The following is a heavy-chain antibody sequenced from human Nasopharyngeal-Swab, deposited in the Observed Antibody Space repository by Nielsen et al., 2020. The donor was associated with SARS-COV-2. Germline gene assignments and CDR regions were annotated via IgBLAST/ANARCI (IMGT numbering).Heavy chain of an antibody. CDR3: AKDRGSCGYYYGMDV. Sequence: RQAPGQGLEWVAVISYDGSNKYYADSVKGRFTISRDNSKNTLYLQMNSLRAEDTAVYYCAKDRGSCGYYYGMDVWGQGTTVTVSS. CDR2: ISYDGSNK. D-gene: IGHD2-2*01. V-gene: IGHV3-30*18. J-gene: IGHJ6*02.